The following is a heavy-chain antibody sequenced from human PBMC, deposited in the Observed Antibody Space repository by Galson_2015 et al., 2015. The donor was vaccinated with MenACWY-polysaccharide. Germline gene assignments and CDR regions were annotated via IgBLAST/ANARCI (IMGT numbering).Heavy chain of an antibody. D-gene: IGHD5-24*01. V-gene: IGHV3-21*06. CDR2: ISNSGNDM. CDR3: VKDFHNYGLDV. J-gene: IGHJ6*02. Sequence: ALRLCCAAAGFRVNTYYMNWVRQTPGKGLEWVSSISNSGNDMQYTVSVRGRFTISRDIAKNALFLQMNSLGVEDTAIYFCVKDFHNYGLDVWGPGTTVTRSS. CDR1: GFRVNTYY.